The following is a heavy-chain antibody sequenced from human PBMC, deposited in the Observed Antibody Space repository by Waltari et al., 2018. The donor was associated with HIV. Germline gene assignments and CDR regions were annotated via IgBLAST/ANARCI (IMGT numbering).Heavy chain of an antibody. V-gene: IGHV4-34*01. CDR2: INHSGST. CDR1: GGSFSGYY. CDR3: ARGEHGYYYGMDV. Sequence: QVQLQQWGAGLLKPSETLSLTCAVYGGSFSGYYWSWIRQPPGKGLEWIGEINHSGSTNYNPSLKSRVTLSVDTSKNQFSLRLTSVTAADTAVYYCARGEHGYYYGMDVWGQGTTVTVSS. J-gene: IGHJ6*02.